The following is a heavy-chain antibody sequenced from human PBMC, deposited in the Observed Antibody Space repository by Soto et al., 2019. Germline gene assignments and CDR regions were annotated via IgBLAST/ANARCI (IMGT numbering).Heavy chain of an antibody. Sequence: SETLSLTCAVSGDSISSNNWCSCVRQPPGKGLEWIGEIYHSGSTHYNPSLKSRVTISVDTSKNQFSLRLRSVTAADTAVYYCASWFGYSYAFNYWGQGTLVPVSS. CDR3: ASWFGYSYAFNY. V-gene: IGHV4-4*02. CDR1: GDSISSNNW. D-gene: IGHD5-18*01. J-gene: IGHJ4*02. CDR2: IYHSGST.